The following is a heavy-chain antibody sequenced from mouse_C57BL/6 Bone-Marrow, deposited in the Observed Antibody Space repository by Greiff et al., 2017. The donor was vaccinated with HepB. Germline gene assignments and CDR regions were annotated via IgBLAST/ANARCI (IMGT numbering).Heavy chain of an antibody. Sequence: EVQLQQSGPELVKPGASVKISCKASGYTFTDYYMNWVKQSHGKSLEWIGDINPNNGGTSYNQKFKGKATLTVDKSSSKAYMELRSLTSEDSAVYYCAPYYYGSSYYAMDYWGQGTSVTVSS. CDR2: INPNNGGT. CDR3: APYYYGSSYYAMDY. V-gene: IGHV1-26*01. J-gene: IGHJ4*01. CDR1: GYTFTDYY. D-gene: IGHD1-1*01.